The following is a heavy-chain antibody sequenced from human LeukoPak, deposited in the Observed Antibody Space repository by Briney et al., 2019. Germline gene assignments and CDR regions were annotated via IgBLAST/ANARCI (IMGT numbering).Heavy chain of an antibody. J-gene: IGHJ4*02. Sequence: GGSLRLSCAASGFTFSSYSMNWVRQAPGKGLEWVSSISSSRSYIYYADSVKGRFNISRDNAKISLYLQMNSLRSEDTAVYYCARDSVLYYYDSSPGPWDYWGQGTLVTVSS. V-gene: IGHV3-21*01. CDR3: ARDSVLYYYDSSPGPWDY. CDR1: GFTFSSYS. D-gene: IGHD3-22*01. CDR2: ISSSRSYI.